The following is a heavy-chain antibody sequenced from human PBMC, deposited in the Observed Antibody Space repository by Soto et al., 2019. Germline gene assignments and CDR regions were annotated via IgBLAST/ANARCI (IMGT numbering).Heavy chain of an antibody. V-gene: IGHV4-59*08. CDR3: ARGFALGWYPYFFDL. CDR1: GASISGYH. D-gene: IGHD6-19*01. CDR2: LYYTGST. J-gene: IGHJ4*02. Sequence: QVQLQESGPGLVKPSETLSLTCTVSGASISGYHWGWIRQPPGKGLEWIGYLYYTGSTHYNPSLKSRVTTSVDTSKNQFSLKLNSVTAADTAVYYCARGFALGWYPYFFDLWGQGPLVTVSS.